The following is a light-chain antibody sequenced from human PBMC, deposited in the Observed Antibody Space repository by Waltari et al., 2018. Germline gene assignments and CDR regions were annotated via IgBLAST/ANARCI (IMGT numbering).Light chain of an antibody. CDR2: DAF. Sequence: ESVLTQSPATLSLSPGDTATLSCRASQSVRGDLAWYQQKLGQAPRLLIYDAFNRATGIPARFSGSGSGTDFTLTISSLEPEDFAVYYCQQRSHWAFGQGTKVEIK. CDR3: QQRSHWA. J-gene: IGKJ1*01. CDR1: QSVRGD. V-gene: IGKV3-11*01.